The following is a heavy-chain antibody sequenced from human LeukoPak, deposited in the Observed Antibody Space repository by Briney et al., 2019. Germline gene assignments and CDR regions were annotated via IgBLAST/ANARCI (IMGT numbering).Heavy chain of an antibody. CDR2: ISDNEGTT. J-gene: IGHJ4*02. CDR1: GFTFNYYA. V-gene: IGHV3-23*01. Sequence: GGSLRLSCAASGFTFNYYAMSWVRQAPGKGLEWVSGISDNEGTTYYTDSVKGRFTISRDNTKNTGYLQMNNLRADDTAVYFCARHDSFIPYWGQGTLVTVSS. CDR3: ARHDSFIPY. D-gene: IGHD5-18*01.